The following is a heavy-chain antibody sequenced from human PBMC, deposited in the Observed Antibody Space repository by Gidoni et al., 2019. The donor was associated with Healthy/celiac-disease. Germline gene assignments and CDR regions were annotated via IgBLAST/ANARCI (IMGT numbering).Heavy chain of an antibody. V-gene: IGHV3-66*01. CDR2: IYSGGST. D-gene: IGHD5-18*01. CDR3: ARGGQAWIQLWFHFDY. CDR1: GFTVRSNY. J-gene: IGHJ4*02. Sequence: EVQLVESGGGLVQPGGSLRLSCAASGFTVRSNYMSWVRQAPGKGLEWVSVIYSGGSTYYADSVKGRFTISRDNSKNTLYLQMNSLRAEDTAVYYCARGGQAWIQLWFHFDYWGQGTLVTVSS.